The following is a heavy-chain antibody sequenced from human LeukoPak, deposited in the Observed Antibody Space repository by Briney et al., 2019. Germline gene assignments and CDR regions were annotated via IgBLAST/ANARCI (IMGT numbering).Heavy chain of an antibody. J-gene: IGHJ5*01. CDR2: VYPGESET. V-gene: IGHV5-51*01. CDR3: ARRRGYLLNWFDP. Sequence: AESLKISCHAASYNFINYCIGWVRHIPEKGLEWMGSVYPGESETRYSPSFQGQVAISADKSISTDYLQWSSLKASDTAMYYCARRRGYLLNWFDPWGQGTLVTVSS. D-gene: IGHD5-12*01. CDR1: SYNFINYC.